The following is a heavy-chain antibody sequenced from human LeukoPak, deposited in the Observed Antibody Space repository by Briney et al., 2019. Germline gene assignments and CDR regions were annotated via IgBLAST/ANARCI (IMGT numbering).Heavy chain of an antibody. D-gene: IGHD4-11*01. CDR2: ISDSGGTT. Sequence: GGSLRLSCEVSGFSFRNFGMRWVRQAPGKGLEWVSDISDSGGTTYYGDSVKGRFIISRDNSKNTLYLQMNSLRAEDTAVYYCAKDRTVTTKKNLYYFDYWGQGTLVTVSS. CDR3: AKDRTVTTKKNLYYFDY. J-gene: IGHJ4*02. CDR1: GFSFRNFG. V-gene: IGHV3-23*01.